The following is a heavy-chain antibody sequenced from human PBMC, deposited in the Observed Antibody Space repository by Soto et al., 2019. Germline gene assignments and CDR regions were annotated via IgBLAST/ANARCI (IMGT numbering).Heavy chain of an antibody. CDR3: ARFEQFYQH. CDR2: IYYSGST. V-gene: IGHV4-59*08. J-gene: IGHJ1*01. D-gene: IGHD3-9*01. CDR1: GCSIRNYY. Sequence: KPSETLSLTCTVSGCSIRNYYWSWIRQPPGKGLQWIGYIYYSGSTNYNPSLKSRVTMSVGTSKNQFSLRLSSVTAADTAVYYCARFEQFYQHWGQGTLVTVSS.